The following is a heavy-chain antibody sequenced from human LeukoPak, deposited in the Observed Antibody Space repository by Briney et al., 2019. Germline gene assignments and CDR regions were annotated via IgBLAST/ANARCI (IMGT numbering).Heavy chain of an antibody. CDR1: GFTFSGSA. CDR3: TREPRPYSSGWYMGFYYYYGMDV. D-gene: IGHD6-19*01. V-gene: IGHV3-73*01. J-gene: IGHJ6*02. Sequence: GGSLTLSCAASGFTFSGSAMHWVRQASGKGLEWVGRIRSKANSYATAYAASVKGRFTISRDDSKNTAYLQMTSLKTEDTAVYYCTREPRPYSSGWYMGFYYYYGMDVWGQGTTVTVSS. CDR2: IRSKANSYAT.